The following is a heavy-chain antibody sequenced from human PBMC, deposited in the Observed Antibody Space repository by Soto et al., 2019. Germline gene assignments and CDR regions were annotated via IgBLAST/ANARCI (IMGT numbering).Heavy chain of an antibody. Sequence: QVQLVQSGAEVKKPGASVKVSCKASGYTFTSYGISWVRQAPGQGLEWMGWISAYNGNTNYAQKLQGRVTMTTDTSTGTAYMELRSLRSDDTAVYYCARGGTPTYYDYVWGSYRPFDYWGQGTLVTVSS. CDR1: GYTFTSYG. J-gene: IGHJ4*02. CDR2: ISAYNGNT. D-gene: IGHD3-16*02. CDR3: ARGGTPTYYDYVWGSYRPFDY. V-gene: IGHV1-18*01.